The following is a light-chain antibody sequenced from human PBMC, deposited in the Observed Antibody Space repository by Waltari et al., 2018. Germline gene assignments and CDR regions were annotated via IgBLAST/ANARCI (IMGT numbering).Light chain of an antibody. J-gene: IGKJ4*01. CDR3: QQLHAYPLS. V-gene: IGKV1-9*01. Sequence: DIQLTQSPSFLSASVGDRVTITCRASQVISSHLAWYQQEPGKAPKLLIYAASTLQTGVPSRFSGSGSGIEFTLRISSLQPEDFGSYYCQQLHAYPLSFGGGTKVEIK. CDR1: QVISSH. CDR2: AAS.